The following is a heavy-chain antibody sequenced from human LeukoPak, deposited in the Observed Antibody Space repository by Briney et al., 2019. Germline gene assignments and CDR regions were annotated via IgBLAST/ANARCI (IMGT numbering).Heavy chain of an antibody. Sequence: PGGSLRLSCAASGFTVSSNYMSWLRQAPGKGLEWGSVIYSGGDTYYADSVKGRFTISRDKSKNTLFLQMNSLRAEDTAVYYCATEGDSSGYYDYWGQGTLVTVSS. J-gene: IGHJ4*02. D-gene: IGHD3-22*01. V-gene: IGHV3-53*01. CDR3: ATEGDSSGYYDY. CDR2: IYSGGDT. CDR1: GFTVSSNY.